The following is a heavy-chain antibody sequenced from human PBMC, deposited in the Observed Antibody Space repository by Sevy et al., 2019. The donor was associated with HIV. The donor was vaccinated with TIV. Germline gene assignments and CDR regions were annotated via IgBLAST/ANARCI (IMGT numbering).Heavy chain of an antibody. D-gene: IGHD2-15*01. CDR2: ISSSGSSI. CDR1: GFTFSDDY. Sequence: GGSLRLSCAASGFTFSDDYMSWIRQAPGKGLEWVSHISSSGSSIYYVDSVKGRFTISRDNAKNSLYLQMNSLRAEDTAVYYCAKSGRSGGTCAYSWGQGTLVTVSS. CDR3: AKSGRSGGTCAYS. J-gene: IGHJ5*02. V-gene: IGHV3-11*01.